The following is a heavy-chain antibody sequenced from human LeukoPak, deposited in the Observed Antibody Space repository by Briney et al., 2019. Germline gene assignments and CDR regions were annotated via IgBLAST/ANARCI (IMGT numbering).Heavy chain of an antibody. D-gene: IGHD6-13*01. CDR2: IYYSGST. V-gene: IGHV4-59*01. J-gene: IGHJ4*02. CDR1: GGSISSYY. Sequence: PSETLSLTCTVSGGSISSYYWSWIRQPPGKGLEWIGYIYYSGSTNYNPSLKSRVTISVDTSKNQFSLKLSSVTAADTAVYYCARGLGIAAPYFDYWGQGTLVTVSS. CDR3: ARGLGIAAPYFDY.